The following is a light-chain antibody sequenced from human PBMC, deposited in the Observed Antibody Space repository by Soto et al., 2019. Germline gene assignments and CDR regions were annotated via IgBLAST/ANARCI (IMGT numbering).Light chain of an antibody. CDR3: SSYTSSSTLVV. Sequence: QSVLTQPASVSGSPGQSITISCTGTSSDVGGYNYVSWYQQHPGKAPKLMIYEVTYRPSGVSNRFSGSKSGNKASLTISGLQAEDEADYYCSSYTSSSTLVVFGGGTKVTVL. V-gene: IGLV2-14*01. CDR1: SSDVGGYNY. CDR2: EVT. J-gene: IGLJ2*01.